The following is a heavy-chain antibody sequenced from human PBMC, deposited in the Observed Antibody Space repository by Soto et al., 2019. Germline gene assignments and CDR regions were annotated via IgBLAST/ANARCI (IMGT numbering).Heavy chain of an antibody. CDR2: ISWDGGSK. CDR1: GFTFDDYT. J-gene: IGHJ6*02. CDR3: AKDVRYYDANSGTGFGMHV. D-gene: IGHD3-22*01. Sequence: GGSLRLSCAASGFTFDDYTMHWVRQAPGKGLEWVSGISWDGGSKYYTVCVKGQFTISRDNSKNSLYLQMNSLRTEETALYYCAKDVRYYDANSGTGFGMHVWGQGTTLT. V-gene: IGHV3-43*01.